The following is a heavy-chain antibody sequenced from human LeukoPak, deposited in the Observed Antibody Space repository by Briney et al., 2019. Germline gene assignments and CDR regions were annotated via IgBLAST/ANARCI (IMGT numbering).Heavy chain of an antibody. CDR1: GFTFSSYG. Sequence: GGSLRLSCAASGFTFSSYGMHWVRQAPGKGLEWVAFIRYDGSNKYYADSVKGRFTISRDNSKNTLYLQMNSLRAEDTAVYYCAKDFSSSRTAYYMDVWGKGTTVTVSS. J-gene: IGHJ6*03. V-gene: IGHV3-30*02. D-gene: IGHD6-6*01. CDR2: IRYDGSNK. CDR3: AKDFSSSRTAYYMDV.